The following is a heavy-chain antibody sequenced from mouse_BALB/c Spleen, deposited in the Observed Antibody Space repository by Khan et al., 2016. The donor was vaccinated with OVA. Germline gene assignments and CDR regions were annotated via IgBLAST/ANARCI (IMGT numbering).Heavy chain of an antibody. D-gene: IGHD2-4*01. J-gene: IGHJ4*01. V-gene: IGHV2-6-5*01. Sequence: QVQLKESGPGLVAPSQNLSITCTVSGFSLSDYGVSWIRQPPGKGLEWLGVIWGGGTTYYNSALKSRLSISKDNSKSQVFLKMSSLQTDDTAMYYCAKVIWSYHYTLDYWGQGTSVTVSS. CDR1: GFSLSDYG. CDR3: AKVIWSYHYTLDY. CDR2: IWGGGTT.